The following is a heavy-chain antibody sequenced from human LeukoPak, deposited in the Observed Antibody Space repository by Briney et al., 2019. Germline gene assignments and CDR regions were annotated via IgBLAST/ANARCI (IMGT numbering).Heavy chain of an antibody. V-gene: IGHV4-59*01. CDR1: GGSISSYY. CDR3: ASAAAGPYYFDY. CDR2: IYYSGST. J-gene: IGHJ4*02. D-gene: IGHD6-13*01. Sequence: TSETLSLTCTVSGGSISSYYWSWIRQPPGKGLEWIGYIYYSGSTNYNPSLKSRVTISVDTSKNQFSLKLSSVTAADTAVYYCASAAAGPYYFDYWGQGTLVTVSS.